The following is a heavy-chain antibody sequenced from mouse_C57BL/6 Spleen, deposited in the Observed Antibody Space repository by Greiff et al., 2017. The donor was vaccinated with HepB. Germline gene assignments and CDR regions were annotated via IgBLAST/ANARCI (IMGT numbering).Heavy chain of an antibody. D-gene: IGHD3-2*02. Sequence: VQLQQSGPELVKPGASVKISCKASGYAFSSSWMNWVKQRPGKGLEWIGRIYPGDGDTNYNGKFKGKATLTADISSSTAYMQLSSLTSEDSAVYFCARSTAQAPWFAYWGQGTLVTVSA. CDR3: ARSTAQAPWFAY. CDR2: IYPGDGDT. V-gene: IGHV1-82*01. J-gene: IGHJ3*01. CDR1: GYAFSSSW.